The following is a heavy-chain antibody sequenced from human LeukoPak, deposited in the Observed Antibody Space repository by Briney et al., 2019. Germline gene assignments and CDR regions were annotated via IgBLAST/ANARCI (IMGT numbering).Heavy chain of an antibody. J-gene: IGHJ1*01. CDR2: IYYSGST. V-gene: IGHV4-59*08. CDR3: ARHHHHGWNDI. CDR1: GGSISSYF. D-gene: IGHD1-1*01. Sequence: PSETLSLTCTVSGGSISSYFWSWIRQPPGKGLEWIGYIYYSGSTNYNPSLKSRVIISVDTSKKQFSLNLTSVTAADTAVYYCARHHHHGWNDIWGQGTLVTVSS.